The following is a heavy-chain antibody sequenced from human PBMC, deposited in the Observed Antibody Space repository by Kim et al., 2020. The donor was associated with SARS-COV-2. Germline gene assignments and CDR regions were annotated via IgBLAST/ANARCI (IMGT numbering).Heavy chain of an antibody. CDR1: GFTVSSNY. CDR3: AREAHGGKSGADY. J-gene: IGHJ4*02. CDR2: IYSGGST. Sequence: GGSLRLSCAASGFTVSSNYMSWVRQAPGKGLEWVSVIYSGGSTYYADSVKGRFTISRDNSKNTLYLQMNSLRAEDTAVYYCAREAHGGKSGADYWGREPWSPSPQ. D-gene: IGHD2-15*01. V-gene: IGHV3-53*01.